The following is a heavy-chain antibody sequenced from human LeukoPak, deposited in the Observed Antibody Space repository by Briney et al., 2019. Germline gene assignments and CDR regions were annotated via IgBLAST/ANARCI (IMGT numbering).Heavy chain of an antibody. J-gene: IGHJ4*02. CDR1: GFTFSDYY. CDR2: INSSGSTI. D-gene: IGHD3-10*01. V-gene: IGHV3-11*01. Sequence: PGGSLRLSCAASGFTFSDYYMSWIRQAPGKGLKWVSYINSSGSTINYADSVKGRFTISRDNAKNSLYLQMNSLRAEDTAVYYCARDRELTMVRGVIKPLDYWGQGTLVTVSS. CDR3: ARDRELTMVRGVIKPLDY.